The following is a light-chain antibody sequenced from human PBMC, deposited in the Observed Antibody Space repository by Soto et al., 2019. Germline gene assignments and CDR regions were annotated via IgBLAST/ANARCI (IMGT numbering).Light chain of an antibody. CDR2: GAS. J-gene: IGKJ4*01. Sequence: EIVMTQSPATLSVSPGERATLSCRPSRTINRKLAWYQQKPGQAPRLLISGASTRATGIPARFSGSGSGTEFTLTISSLQSEAFAVYYCQQYYDYPPLIFGGGTKVEIK. V-gene: IGKV3-15*01. CDR3: QQYYDYPPLI. CDR1: RTINRK.